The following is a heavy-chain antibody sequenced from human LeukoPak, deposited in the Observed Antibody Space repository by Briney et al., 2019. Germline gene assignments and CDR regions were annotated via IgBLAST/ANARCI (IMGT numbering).Heavy chain of an antibody. Sequence: SETLSLTCAVYGGSFSGYYWSWIRQHPGKGLEWIGYIYYSGSTYYNPSLKSRVTISVDTSKNQFSLKLSSVTAADTAVYYCARDGHGDAFDIWGQGTMATVSS. CDR2: IYYSGST. CDR1: GGSFSGYY. V-gene: IGHV4-31*11. CDR3: ARDGHGDAFDI. J-gene: IGHJ3*02.